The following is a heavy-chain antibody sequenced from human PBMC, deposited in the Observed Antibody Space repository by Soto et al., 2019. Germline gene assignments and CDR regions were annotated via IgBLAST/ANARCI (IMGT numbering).Heavy chain of an antibody. CDR3: ASLPQDDILTGYYIGDAFDI. V-gene: IGHV5-10-1*01. CDR1: GYSFTSYW. CDR2: IDPSDSYT. D-gene: IGHD3-9*01. J-gene: IGHJ3*02. Sequence: GESLKISCKGSGYSFTSYWISWVRQMPGKGLEWMGRIDPSDSYTNYSPSFQGHVTISADKSISTAYLQWSSLKASDTAMYYCASLPQDDILTGYYIGDAFDIWGQGTMVTVSS.